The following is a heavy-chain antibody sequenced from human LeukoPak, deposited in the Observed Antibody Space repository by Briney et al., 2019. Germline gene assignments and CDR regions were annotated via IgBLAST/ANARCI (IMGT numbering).Heavy chain of an antibody. CDR3: AKHRGNYGAWDY. Sequence: PPGGSLRLSCAASGFTFSNYGMHWVRQAPGKGLEWVAVISYDGSHKFYADSVKGRFTISRDNSKSTLYLQMNSLRAEDTAVYYCAKHRGNYGAWDYWGQGTLVTVSS. V-gene: IGHV3-30*18. J-gene: IGHJ4*02. CDR2: ISYDGSHK. CDR1: GFTFSNYG. D-gene: IGHD4-17*01.